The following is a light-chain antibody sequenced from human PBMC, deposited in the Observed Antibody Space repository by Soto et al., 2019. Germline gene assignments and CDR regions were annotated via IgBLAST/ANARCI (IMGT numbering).Light chain of an antibody. CDR1: SSDVGSHNF. CDR2: EVS. CDR3: YSYVGGIS. J-gene: IGLJ2*01. V-gene: IGLV2-23*02. Sequence: QSALTQPASVSGSPGQSIAISCTGTSSDVGSHNFVSGYQQHPGKVPKLIIYEVSKRPSGVSNRFSGSKSGNTASLTISGLQAEDEADYYCYSYVGGISFGGGTKVTVL.